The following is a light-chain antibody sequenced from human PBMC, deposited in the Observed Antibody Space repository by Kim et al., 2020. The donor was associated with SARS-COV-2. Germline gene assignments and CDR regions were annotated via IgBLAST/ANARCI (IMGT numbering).Light chain of an antibody. J-gene: IGLJ1*01. CDR2: YDS. Sequence: SYELTQAPSVSVAPGKTARITCGGNNIGSKSVHWYQQKPGQAPVLVIYYDSDRPSGIPERFSGSNSGNTATLTISRVEAGDEADYYCQVWDNSSDHYVFGTGTKVTVL. V-gene: IGLV3-21*04. CDR3: QVWDNSSDHYV. CDR1: NIGSKS.